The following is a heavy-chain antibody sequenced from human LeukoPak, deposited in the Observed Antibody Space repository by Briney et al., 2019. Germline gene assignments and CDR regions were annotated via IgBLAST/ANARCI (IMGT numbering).Heavy chain of an antibody. CDR3: AKAPVTTCSGAYCYPFDY. V-gene: IGHV3-53*01. J-gene: IGHJ4*02. D-gene: IGHD2-15*01. CDR1: GFTVSSNH. Sequence: RPGGSLRLSCAASGFTVSSNHMSWVRQGPGKGLEWVSAISVSGNTYHADSVKGRFTISRDSSKNTLYLQMNSLRAGDAAVYYCAKAPVTTCSGAYCYPFDYWSQGTLVTVSS. CDR2: ISVSGNT.